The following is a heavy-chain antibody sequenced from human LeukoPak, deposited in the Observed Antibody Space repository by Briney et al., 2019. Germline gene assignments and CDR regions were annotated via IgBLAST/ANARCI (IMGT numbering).Heavy chain of an antibody. CDR2: IYSGGST. V-gene: IGHV3-66*02. J-gene: IGHJ6*03. D-gene: IGHD2-2*01. CDR3: ASSSPAARYYYYYYMDV. Sequence: GGSLRLSCAASGFTVSSNYMSWVCQAPGKGLEWVSVIYSGGSTYYADSVKGRFTISRDNSKNTLYLQMNSLRAEDTAVYYCASSSPAARYYYYYYMDVWGKGTTVTVSS. CDR1: GFTVSSNY.